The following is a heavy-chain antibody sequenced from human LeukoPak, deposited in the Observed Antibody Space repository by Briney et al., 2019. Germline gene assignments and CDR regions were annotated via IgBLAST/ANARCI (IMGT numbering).Heavy chain of an antibody. D-gene: IGHD2-21*01. CDR3: ARVSRLWWARDI. Sequence: SETLSLTCAVYGGSSSAYYWSWIRQPPGKGLEWIGEINHSGSTNYNPSLKSRVNISVDTSKNQFSLKLSSVTAADTAVYYCARVSRLWWARDIWGQGTMVTVSS. CDR1: GGSSSAYY. V-gene: IGHV4-34*01. CDR2: INHSGST. J-gene: IGHJ3*02.